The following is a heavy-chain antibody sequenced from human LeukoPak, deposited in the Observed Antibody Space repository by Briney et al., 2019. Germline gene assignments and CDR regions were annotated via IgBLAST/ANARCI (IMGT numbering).Heavy chain of an antibody. Sequence: PSETLSFTCAVSGGSISSGGYSWSWIRQPPGKGLEWIGYIYHSGSTYYNPSLKSRVTISVDRSKNQFSLKLSSVTAADTAVYYCARGMVRGVFDYWGQGTLVTVSS. J-gene: IGHJ4*02. CDR2: IYHSGST. D-gene: IGHD3-10*01. CDR3: ARGMVRGVFDY. V-gene: IGHV4-30-2*01. CDR1: GGSISSGGYS.